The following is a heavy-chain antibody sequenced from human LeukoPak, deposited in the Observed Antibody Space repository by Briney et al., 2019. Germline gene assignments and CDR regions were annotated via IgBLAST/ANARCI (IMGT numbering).Heavy chain of an antibody. Sequence: GGSLRLSCTASGLIFRNYAMTWVRQAPRKGLKWVSTISGDGTETFYADSVKGRFTISGDNSKNTHYLQMSSLRAEDTGIYYCAKGGHYSFFDYWGQGALVTVSS. CDR2: ISGDGTET. V-gene: IGHV3-23*01. J-gene: IGHJ4*02. CDR1: GLIFRNYA. CDR3: AKGGHYSFFDY. D-gene: IGHD4-11*01.